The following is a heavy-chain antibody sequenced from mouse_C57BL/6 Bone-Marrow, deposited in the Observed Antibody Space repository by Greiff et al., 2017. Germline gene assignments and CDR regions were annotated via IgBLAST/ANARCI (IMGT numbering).Heavy chain of an antibody. D-gene: IGHD2-4*01. V-gene: IGHV14-4*01. J-gene: IGHJ3*01. CDR3: TTDDYDKMAWFAY. CDR2: IDPENGDT. Sequence: VQLKESGAELVRPGASVKLSCTASGFNIKDDYMHWVKQRPEQGLEWIGWIDPENGDTEYASKFQGKATITADTSSNTAYLQLSSLTSEDNAVYYCTTDDYDKMAWFAYWGQGTLVTVSA. CDR1: GFNIKDDY.